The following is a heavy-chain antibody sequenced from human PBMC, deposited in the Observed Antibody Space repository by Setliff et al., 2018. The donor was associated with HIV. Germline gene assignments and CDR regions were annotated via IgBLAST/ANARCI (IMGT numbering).Heavy chain of an antibody. Sequence: WVLQAPGQGLEWMGRINHNSGGTNYAQKFKGRFTMTRNTSISTAYMELSSLRSEDTAVYYCARFPVLGGMDVWGQGTTVTVSS. CDR2: INHNSGGT. V-gene: IGHV1-2*06. J-gene: IGHJ6*02. D-gene: IGHD1-20*01. CDR3: ARFPVLGGMDV.